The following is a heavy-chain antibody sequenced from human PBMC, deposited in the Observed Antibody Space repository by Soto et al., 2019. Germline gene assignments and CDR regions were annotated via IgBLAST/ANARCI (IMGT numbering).Heavy chain of an antibody. CDR1: GFTFSTYW. CDR2: IKQDGSER. Sequence: GGSLRLSCAASGFTFSTYWMSWVRQAPGKGLEWVANIKQDGSERYYVDSVKGRFTISRDNAKNSLYLQMNSLRAEDTAVYYCATDSGTSDYWGQGTLVTVSS. J-gene: IGHJ4*02. V-gene: IGHV3-7*01. D-gene: IGHD1-1*01. CDR3: ATDSGTSDY.